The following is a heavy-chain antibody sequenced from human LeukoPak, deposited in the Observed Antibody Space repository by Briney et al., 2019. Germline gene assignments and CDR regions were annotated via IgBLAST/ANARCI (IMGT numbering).Heavy chain of an antibody. J-gene: IGHJ4*02. CDR3: FILTAIVVVPAAITGIAAAGPDY. V-gene: IGHV1-2*02. Sequence: ATVKVSCTASGYTFTGYYMHWVRQAPGQGLEWMGWINPNSGGTNYAQKFQGRVTMTRDTSISTAYMELSRLRSDDTAVYYCFILTAIVVVPAAITGIAAAGPDYWGQGTLVTVSS. CDR2: INPNSGGT. CDR1: GYTFTGYY. D-gene: IGHD2-2*01.